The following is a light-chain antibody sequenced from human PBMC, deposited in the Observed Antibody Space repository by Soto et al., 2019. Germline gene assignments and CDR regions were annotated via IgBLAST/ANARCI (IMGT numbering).Light chain of an antibody. CDR3: CSSSGSDSYV. J-gene: IGLJ1*01. V-gene: IGLV2-11*01. CDR2: DVS. Sequence: QSALTQPRSVSGSPGQSVTISCTGTSSDVGGYNYVSWYQQHPGKAPKLMIYDVSKRPSGVPDRFSGSKSGNTASLTISGLQAEDEADYYCCSSSGSDSYVFGNGTKVTVL. CDR1: SSDVGGYNY.